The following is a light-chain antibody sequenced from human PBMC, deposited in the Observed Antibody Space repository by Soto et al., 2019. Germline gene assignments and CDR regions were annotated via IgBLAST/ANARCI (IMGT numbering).Light chain of an antibody. V-gene: IGKV3-15*01. CDR2: GAS. Sequence: EIVMTQSPATLSVSPGEGATLSCRASQSVNSNLAWYQQKPGQAPRLLIYGASTRATGIPARFSGSGYGTEFTLTISSLQSEDFAVYYCQHYKNWPPYTFGQGTKLEIK. J-gene: IGKJ2*01. CDR3: QHYKNWPPYT. CDR1: QSVNSN.